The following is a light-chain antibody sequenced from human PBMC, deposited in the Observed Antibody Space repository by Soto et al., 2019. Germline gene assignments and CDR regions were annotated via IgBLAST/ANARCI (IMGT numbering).Light chain of an antibody. CDR2: GAS. CDR3: QQYDSWPRT. Sequence: EIVMTQSPATLSVSPGERATLSCRASQSVSTHLAWYQHKPGQAPRLLMYGASTRDTGVPARFSGSGSGTEFTLTISSLQSEDFAVFYCQQYDSWPRTFGQGTKVEIK. CDR1: QSVSTH. V-gene: IGKV3-15*01. J-gene: IGKJ1*01.